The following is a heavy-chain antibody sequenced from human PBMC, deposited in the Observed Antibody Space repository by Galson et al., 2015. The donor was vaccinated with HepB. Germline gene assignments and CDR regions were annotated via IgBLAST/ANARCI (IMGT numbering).Heavy chain of an antibody. V-gene: IGHV3-21*06. D-gene: IGHD1-26*01. J-gene: IGHJ4*02. CDR3: AKSWDLRRELDS. Sequence: SLRLSCAASGFNFTFCDMSWVRQAPGKGLEWVAYISRGSRLIYYTDSVKGRFTISRDTAKNSLSLQMNSLRVEDTAVYYCAKSWDLRRELDSWGQGTLVTVSS. CDR1: GFNFTFCD. CDR2: ISRGSRLI.